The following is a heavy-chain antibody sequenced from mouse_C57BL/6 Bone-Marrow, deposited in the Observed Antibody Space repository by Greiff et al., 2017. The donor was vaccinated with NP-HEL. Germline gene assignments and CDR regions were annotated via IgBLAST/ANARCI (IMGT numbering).Heavy chain of an antibody. CDR2: IYPGDGDT. Sequence: QVQLHQSGPELVKPGASVKISCKASGYAFSSSWMNWVKQRPGKGLEWIGRIYPGDGDTNYNGKFKGKATLTADKSSSTAYMQLSSLTSEDSAVYFCARWLLPSMDYWGQGTSVTVSS. D-gene: IGHD2-3*01. CDR1: GYAFSSSW. CDR3: ARWLLPSMDY. J-gene: IGHJ4*01. V-gene: IGHV1-82*01.